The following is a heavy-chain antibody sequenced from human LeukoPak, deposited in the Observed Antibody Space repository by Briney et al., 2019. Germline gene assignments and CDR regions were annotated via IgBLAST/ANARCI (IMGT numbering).Heavy chain of an antibody. J-gene: IGHJ4*02. D-gene: IGHD3-22*01. CDR2: ISGSGGST. CDR3: AKDRSYYYDSSGYGGAPDY. Sequence: GGSLRLSCAASGFTFSSYAMSWVRQAPGKGLEWVSAISGSGGSTYYADSVKGRFTISRDNSKNTLYLQMNSLRAEDTAVFYCAKDRSYYYDSSGYGGAPDYWGQGTLVTVSS. CDR1: GFTFSSYA. V-gene: IGHV3-23*01.